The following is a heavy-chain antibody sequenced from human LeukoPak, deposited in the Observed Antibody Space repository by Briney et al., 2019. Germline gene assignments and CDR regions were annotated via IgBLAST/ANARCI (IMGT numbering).Heavy chain of an antibody. Sequence: SETLSLTCTVSGGSISSSSWSWMRQSPGKGLESIGYIANNGKAKYKSSFEGRVTMSVDTSKSQFSLNLSSVTAADTAVYYCARRVVSAKFRNLLYYYMDVWGTGTTVIVS. CDR2: IANNGKA. D-gene: IGHD2-15*01. J-gene: IGHJ6*03. CDR1: GGSISSSS. CDR3: ARRVVSAKFRNLLYYYMDV. V-gene: IGHV4-4*09.